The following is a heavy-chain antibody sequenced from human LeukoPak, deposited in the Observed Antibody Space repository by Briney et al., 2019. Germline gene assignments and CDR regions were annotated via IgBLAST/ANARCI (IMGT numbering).Heavy chain of an antibody. Sequence: LSLTCAVYGGSFSGYYWSWIRQAPGKGLEWVSYISSSGNIIYSADSVKGRFTISRDNAENSLYLQMNSLRAEDTAVYYCARRGGSLYYFDYWGQGTLVTVSS. CDR2: ISSSGNII. D-gene: IGHD1-26*01. CDR3: ARRGGSLYYFDY. J-gene: IGHJ4*02. CDR1: GGSFSGYY. V-gene: IGHV3-11*01.